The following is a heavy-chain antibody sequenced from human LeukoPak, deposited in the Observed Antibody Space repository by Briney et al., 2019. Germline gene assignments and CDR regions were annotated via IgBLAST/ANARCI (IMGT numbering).Heavy chain of an antibody. CDR2: IYYSGST. V-gene: IGHV4-39*01. CDR3: ARVGVLNWFDP. D-gene: IGHD1-26*01. J-gene: IGHJ5*02. Sequence: SETLSLTCTVSRGSLSSSPYYWGWIRQAPGKGLEWIGNIYYSGSTFYNPSLKSRVPISVDTSKNQFSLKLSSVTAADTAVYYCARVGVLNWFDPWGQGTPVTVSS. CDR1: RGSLSSSPYY.